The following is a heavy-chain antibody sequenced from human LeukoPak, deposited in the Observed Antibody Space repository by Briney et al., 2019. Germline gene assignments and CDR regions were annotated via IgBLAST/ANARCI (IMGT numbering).Heavy chain of an antibody. V-gene: IGHV1-46*01. Sequence: ASVKVSCKASGYTFTSYYTHWVRQAPGQGLEWMGIINPSGGSTSYAQKFQGRVTMTRDTSTSTVYMELSSLRSEDTAVYYCARDGDYGGNSAPDAFDIWGQGTMVTVSS. CDR3: ARDGDYGGNSAPDAFDI. D-gene: IGHD4-23*01. CDR2: INPSGGST. CDR1: GYTFTSYY. J-gene: IGHJ3*02.